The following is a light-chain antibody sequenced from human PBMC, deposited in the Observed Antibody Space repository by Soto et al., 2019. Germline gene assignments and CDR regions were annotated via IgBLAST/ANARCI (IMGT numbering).Light chain of an antibody. CDR2: NNT. V-gene: IGLV1-40*01. Sequence: QSVLTQPPSVSAAPGQRVTISCNGSNSNIGAHYEVHWYQQFPGTAPKFLISNNTNRPSGVPDRFSGSRSGTSASLAITGLQSEDEAHYYCQSFDTGLTGPILGIGTKLTVL. CDR1: NSNIGAHYE. J-gene: IGLJ2*01. CDR3: QSFDTGLTGPI.